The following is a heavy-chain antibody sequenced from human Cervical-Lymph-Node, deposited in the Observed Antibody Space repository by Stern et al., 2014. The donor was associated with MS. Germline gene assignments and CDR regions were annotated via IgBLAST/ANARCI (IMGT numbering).Heavy chain of an antibody. CDR2: IYASGST. J-gene: IGHJ4*02. Sequence: QLQLQESGPGLVKPSETLSLACTVSGGSISGFYWSWIRQPAGKGLEWIGRIYASGSTDQNPSLKSRVTMSVDTSRNQFSLKLRSVTAADTAVYYCARDLRSDYSSSGLDYGGQGTLVTVSS. CDR3: ARDLRSDYSSSGLDY. D-gene: IGHD6-6*01. CDR1: GGSISGFY. V-gene: IGHV4-4*07.